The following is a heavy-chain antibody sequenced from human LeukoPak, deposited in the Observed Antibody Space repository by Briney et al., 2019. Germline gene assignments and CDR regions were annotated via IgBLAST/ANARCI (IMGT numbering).Heavy chain of an antibody. CDR1: GFTFSSYA. V-gene: IGHV3-30-3*01. Sequence: GGSLRLSCAASGFTFSSYAMHWVRQAPGKGLEWVAVIPYDGSNKYYADSVKGRFTISRDNSKNTLYLQMNSLRAEDTAVYYCARGGSGWSVDYWGQGTLVTVSS. J-gene: IGHJ4*02. D-gene: IGHD6-19*01. CDR2: IPYDGSNK. CDR3: ARGGSGWSVDY.